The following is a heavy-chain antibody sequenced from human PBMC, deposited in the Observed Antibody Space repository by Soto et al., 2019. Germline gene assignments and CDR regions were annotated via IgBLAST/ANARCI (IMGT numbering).Heavy chain of an antibody. D-gene: IGHD3-10*01. CDR2: ISYDGSNK. CDR3: APWFGAFDY. CDR1: GFTFSSYG. V-gene: IGHV3-30*03. J-gene: IGHJ4*02. Sequence: QVQLVESGGGVVQPGRSLRLSCAASGFTFSSYGMHWVRQAPGKGLERVAVISYDGSNKYYADSVKGRFTISRDNSKNTLYLQMNSLRAEDTVVYYCAPWFGAFDYWGQGTLVTVSS.